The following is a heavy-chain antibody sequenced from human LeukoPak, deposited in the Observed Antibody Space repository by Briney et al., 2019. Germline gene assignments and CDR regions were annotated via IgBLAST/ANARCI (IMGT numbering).Heavy chain of an antibody. CDR3: AKGVGARGYYFDN. V-gene: IGHV3-23*01. Sequence: GGSLRLSCAASGFTFSSYAMSWVRQAPGKGLEWVSAISGSGDATYYADSVKGRFTISRDNSKNTLYLQMNSLRAEDTAVYYCAKGVGARGYYFDNWGQGTLVTVSS. CDR2: ISGSGDAT. D-gene: IGHD1-26*01. CDR1: GFTFSSYA. J-gene: IGHJ4*02.